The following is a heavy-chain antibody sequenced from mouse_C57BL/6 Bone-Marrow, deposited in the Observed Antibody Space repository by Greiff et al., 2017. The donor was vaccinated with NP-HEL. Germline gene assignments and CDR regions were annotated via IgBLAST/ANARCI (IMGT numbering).Heavy chain of an antibody. CDR1: GYTFTSYW. V-gene: IGHV1-69*01. CDR3: ARHYDHTEDYAMDY. Sequence: QVQLQQPGAELVMPGASVKLSCKASGYTFTSYWMHWVKQRPGQGLEWIGEIDPSDSYTNYNQKFKGKSTLTVDKSSSTAYMQLSSLTSEDSAVYYGARHYDHTEDYAMDYWGQGTSVTVSS. J-gene: IGHJ4*01. D-gene: IGHD2-4*01. CDR2: IDPSDSYT.